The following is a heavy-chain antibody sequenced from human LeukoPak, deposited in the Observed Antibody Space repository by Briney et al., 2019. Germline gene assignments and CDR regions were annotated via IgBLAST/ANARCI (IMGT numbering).Heavy chain of an antibody. V-gene: IGHV4-39*07. D-gene: IGHD1-26*01. Sequence: SETLSLTCTVSGGSFSSSSYYWGWIRQPPGQGLEWIGSIYYGGSTYYNPSLKSRVTISVDRSKNQFSLKLSSVTAADTAVYYCARDSPIPGATGGSDYWGRGTLVTVSS. J-gene: IGHJ4*02. CDR3: ARDSPIPGATGGSDY. CDR2: IYYGGST. CDR1: GGSFSSSSYY.